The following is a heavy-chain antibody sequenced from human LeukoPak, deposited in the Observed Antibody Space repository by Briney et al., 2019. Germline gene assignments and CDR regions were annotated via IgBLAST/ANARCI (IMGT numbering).Heavy chain of an antibody. Sequence: SETLSLTCTVSGGSISSYYWSRIRQPPGKGLEWIGYIYYSGSTNYNPSLKSRVTISVDTSKNQFSLKLSSVTAADTAVYYCARAGYSSSPYFDYWGQGTLVTVSS. J-gene: IGHJ4*02. CDR2: IYYSGST. CDR3: ARAGYSSSPYFDY. CDR1: GGSISSYY. D-gene: IGHD6-6*01. V-gene: IGHV4-59*01.